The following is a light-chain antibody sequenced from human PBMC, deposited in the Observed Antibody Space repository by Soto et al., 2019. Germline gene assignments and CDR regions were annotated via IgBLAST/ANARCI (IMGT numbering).Light chain of an antibody. Sequence: QSALTQPASVSGSPGQSITISCTGTSNDIGGYKYVSWYQQHPGKAPKLMIYDVTARPSGVSNRFSGSKSGNTASLTISGLQPEDEADYYCSSSTGSSTHVTFGGGTKLTVL. CDR1: SNDIGGYKY. V-gene: IGLV2-14*03. CDR3: SSSTGSSTHVT. CDR2: DVT. J-gene: IGLJ2*01.